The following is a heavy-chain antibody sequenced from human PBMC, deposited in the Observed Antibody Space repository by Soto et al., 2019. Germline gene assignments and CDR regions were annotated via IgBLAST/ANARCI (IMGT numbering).Heavy chain of an antibody. D-gene: IGHD2-15*01. V-gene: IGHV3-33*01. CDR2: IWYDGSDK. J-gene: IGHJ4*02. Sequence: GGSLRLSCAASGLTFNTYGMHWVRQAPGKGLEWVAAIWYDGSDKYYADSVKGRFTISRDNSKNTLYLQMNSLRAEDTAVYYCARGWPPYDYWGQGTLVTVSS. CDR3: ARGWPPYDY. CDR1: GLTFNTYG.